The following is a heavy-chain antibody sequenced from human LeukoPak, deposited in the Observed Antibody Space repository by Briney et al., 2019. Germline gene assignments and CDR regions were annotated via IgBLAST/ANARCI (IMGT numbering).Heavy chain of an antibody. CDR1: GGTFSSYT. D-gene: IGHD6-13*01. J-gene: IGHJ4*02. CDR3: ASLPLGIAAAGTDY. V-gene: IGHV1-69*02. Sequence: ASVKVSCKASGGTFSSYTISWVRQAPGQGLEWMGRIIPILGIANYAQKFQGRVTITADKSTITAYMELSSLRSEDTAVYYCASLPLGIAAAGTDYWGQGTLVTVSS. CDR2: IIPILGIA.